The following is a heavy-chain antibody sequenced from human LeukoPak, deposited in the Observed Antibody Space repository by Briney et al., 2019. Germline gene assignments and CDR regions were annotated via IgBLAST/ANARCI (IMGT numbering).Heavy chain of an antibody. D-gene: IGHD2-2*01. CDR3: ARRREYCTSTSCSDVWFDP. CDR1: GGSFRDYY. CDR2: IKHSGST. Sequence: SETLSLTCAVYGGSFRDYYLGWIPQPPGKGLGWVGEIKHSGSTNYNPSLKSRVTISVDTSKNQFSLKLSSVTAADTAVYYCARRREYCTSTSCSDVWFDPWGQGTLVTVSS. J-gene: IGHJ5*02. V-gene: IGHV4-34*01.